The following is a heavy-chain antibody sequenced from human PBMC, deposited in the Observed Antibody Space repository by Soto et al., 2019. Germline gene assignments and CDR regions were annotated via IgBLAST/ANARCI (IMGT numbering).Heavy chain of an antibody. CDR3: ARDNPVTYADPPRGYSYGYERNYYYYYGMDV. CDR2: IIPILGIA. J-gene: IGHJ6*02. CDR1: GGTFSSYT. Sequence: GASVKVSCKASGGTFSSYTISWVRQAPGQGLEWMGRIIPILGIANYAQKFQGRVTITADKSTSTAYMELSSLRSEDTAVYYCARDNPVTYADPPRGYSYGYERNYYYYYGMDVWGQGTTVTVSS. D-gene: IGHD5-18*01. V-gene: IGHV1-69*04.